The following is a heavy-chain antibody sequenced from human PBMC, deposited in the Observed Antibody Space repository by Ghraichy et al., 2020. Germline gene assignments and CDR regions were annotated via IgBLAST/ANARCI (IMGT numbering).Heavy chain of an antibody. CDR3: ARGGYSGYDWQFYYYYYYMDV. V-gene: IGHV3-33*01. D-gene: IGHD5-12*01. CDR1: GFTFSSYG. J-gene: IGHJ6*03. Sequence: GGSLRLSCAASGFTFSSYGMHWVRQAPGKGLEWVAVIWYDGSNKYYADSVKGRFTISRDNSKNKLYLQMNSLRAEDTAVDYCARGGYSGYDWQFYYYYYYMDVWGKGTTVTVSS. CDR2: IWYDGSNK.